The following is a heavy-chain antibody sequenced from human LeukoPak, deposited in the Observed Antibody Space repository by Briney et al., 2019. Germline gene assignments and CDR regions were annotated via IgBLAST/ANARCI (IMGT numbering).Heavy chain of an antibody. V-gene: IGHV1-8*01. Sequence: ASVKVSCKASGYTFTSYGINWVRQATGQGLEWMGWMNPNSGNTGYAQKFQGRVTMTRNTSISTAYMELSSLRSEDTAVYYCARRSIRSSGWDDWGQGTLVTVSS. D-gene: IGHD6-19*01. CDR2: MNPNSGNT. J-gene: IGHJ4*02. CDR3: ARRSIRSSGWDD. CDR1: GYTFTSYG.